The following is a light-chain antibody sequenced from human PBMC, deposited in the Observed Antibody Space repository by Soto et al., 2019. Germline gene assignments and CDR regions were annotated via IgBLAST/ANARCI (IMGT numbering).Light chain of an antibody. CDR1: QSIGYY. Sequence: DIQMTQSPSSLSASVGDRLTIACRASQSIGYYLNWYQQKPGKAPQLLIYAASSLQSGVPSRFSGSGSGTEFTLTINSLQPEDFAVYYCHQYDNWPPWTFGQGTKVDIK. CDR3: HQYDNWPPWT. CDR2: AAS. J-gene: IGKJ1*01. V-gene: IGKV1-39*01.